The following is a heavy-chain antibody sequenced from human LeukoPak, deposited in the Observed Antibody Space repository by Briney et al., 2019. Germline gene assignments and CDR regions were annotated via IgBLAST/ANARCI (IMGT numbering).Heavy chain of an antibody. CDR3: AKDACCSGGSCYCDYYYYGMDV. D-gene: IGHD2-15*01. J-gene: IGHJ6*02. CDR1: GFTFSSYA. CDR2: ISGSGGST. V-gene: IGHV3-23*01. Sequence: PGGSLRLSCAASGFTFSSYAMSWVRQAPGKGLEWVSAISGSGGSTYYADSVKGQFTISRDNSKNTLYLQMNSLRAEDTAVYYCAKDACCSGGSCYCDYYYYGMDVWGQGTTVTVSS.